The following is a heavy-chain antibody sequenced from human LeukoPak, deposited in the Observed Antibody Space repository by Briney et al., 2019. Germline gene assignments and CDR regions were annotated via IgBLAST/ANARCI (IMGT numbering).Heavy chain of an antibody. Sequence: SETLSLTCTVSGGSISGSNYYWGWIRQPPGKGLEWLGSLSGSTYYNPSLKSRVTISGDTSKNQFSLNLSSVTAADTAVYYCARSVVVPAAFNWFDPWGQGILVTVSS. CDR1: GGSISGSNYY. D-gene: IGHD2-2*01. CDR2: LSGST. V-gene: IGHV4-39*01. J-gene: IGHJ5*02. CDR3: ARSVVVPAAFNWFDP.